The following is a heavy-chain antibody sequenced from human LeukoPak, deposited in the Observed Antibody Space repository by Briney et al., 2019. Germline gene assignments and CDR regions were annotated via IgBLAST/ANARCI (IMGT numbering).Heavy chain of an antibody. V-gene: IGHV3-66*01. Sequence: GGSLRLSCAASGFTVSSNYMSWVRQAPGKGLEWVSVIYSGGSTYYADSVKGRFTISRDNSKNTLYLQMNSLRAEDTAVYYCARDRRGERGFDPWGQGTLVTVSS. CDR3: ARDRRGERGFDP. CDR2: IYSGGST. CDR1: GFTVSSNY. J-gene: IGHJ5*02. D-gene: IGHD3-10*01.